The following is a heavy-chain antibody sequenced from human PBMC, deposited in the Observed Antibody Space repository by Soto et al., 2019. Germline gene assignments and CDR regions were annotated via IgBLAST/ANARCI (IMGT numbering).Heavy chain of an antibody. J-gene: IGHJ4*02. D-gene: IGHD6-6*01. Sequence: EVQLLESGGDLVQPGGSLRLSCAASGFTFSTYAMYWVRQAPGKGLEWVSAISGSGATTYYADSVKGRFTISRDNSKNTLYLQMNNLRAEDTAVYYSAKGGGTAARRGRADYWGQGTLVTVSS. CDR1: GFTFSTYA. V-gene: IGHV3-23*01. CDR3: AKGGGTAARRGRADY. CDR2: ISGSGATT.